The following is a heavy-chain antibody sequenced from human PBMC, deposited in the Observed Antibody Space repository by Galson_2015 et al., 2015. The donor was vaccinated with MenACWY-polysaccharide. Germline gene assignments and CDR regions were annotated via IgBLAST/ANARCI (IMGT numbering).Heavy chain of an antibody. CDR3: ARGAYYFDS. CDR2: INSDGSST. Sequence: SLRLSCAASGFSLNSYWMDWVRQAPGKGLVWVSRINSDGSSTAYAGSVKGRFTISRDNAKNTLYLQMNSLRVEDTAVYYCARGAYYFDSWGQGTLITVSS. J-gene: IGHJ4*02. V-gene: IGHV3-74*01. CDR1: GFSLNSYW.